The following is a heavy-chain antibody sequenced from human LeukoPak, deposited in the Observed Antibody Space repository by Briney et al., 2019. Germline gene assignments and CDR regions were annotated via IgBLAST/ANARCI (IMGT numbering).Heavy chain of an antibody. V-gene: IGHV4-39*07. CDR2: IYYSGST. CDR3: ARAGVVPVLRYFDY. D-gene: IGHD2-2*01. J-gene: IGHJ4*02. Sequence: SETLSLTCTVSGGSISSSSYYWGWIRQPPGKGLEWIGSIYYSGSTYYNPSLKSRVSTSVDRSKNQFSLKLSSVTDADTAVYYCARAGVVPVLRYFDYWGQGTLVTVSS. CDR1: GGSISSSSYY.